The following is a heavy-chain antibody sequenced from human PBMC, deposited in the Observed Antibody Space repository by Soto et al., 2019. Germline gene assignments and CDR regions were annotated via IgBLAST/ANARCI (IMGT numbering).Heavy chain of an antibody. Sequence: SETLSLTCGLSGSLPVGSLSTYFWTWIRRPPGKGLEWIGEINHSGSPNYSPSLRGRVTISLDTSKKQFSLNLSSVTAADTAVYFCARARFSQWSQDYYGLDVWGQGTTVTVSS. D-gene: IGHD3-3*01. V-gene: IGHV4-34*01. CDR2: INHSGSP. CDR3: ARARFSQWSQDYYGLDV. CDR1: GSLPVGSLSTYF. J-gene: IGHJ6*02.